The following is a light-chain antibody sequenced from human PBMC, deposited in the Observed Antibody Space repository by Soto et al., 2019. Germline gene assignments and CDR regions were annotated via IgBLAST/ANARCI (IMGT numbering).Light chain of an antibody. V-gene: IGKV3-20*01. CDR1: QSVSSNY. Sequence: EIVLTQSPGTLSLSPGERVTLSCRASQSVSSNYLNWYQQKPGQAPRLLIYGASSRATGIPDRFSGGGSGTDFTLTISRLEPEDFAVYYCQHYGGSPSWTFGQGTNVEIK. J-gene: IGKJ1*01. CDR2: GAS. CDR3: QHYGGSPSWT.